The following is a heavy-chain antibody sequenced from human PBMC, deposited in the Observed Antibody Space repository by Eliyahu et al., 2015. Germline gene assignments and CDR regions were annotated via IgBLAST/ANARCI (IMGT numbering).Heavy chain of an antibody. CDR3: ARGGMTSVSY. V-gene: IGHV3-7*03. D-gene: IGHD4-17*01. J-gene: IGHJ4*02. Sequence: LEWVASIKQGGSEKYYLDSVKGRFSISRDNAKNSLYLQMNSLRAEDTAIYYCARGGMTSVSYWGQGTLVTVSS. CDR2: IKQGGSEK.